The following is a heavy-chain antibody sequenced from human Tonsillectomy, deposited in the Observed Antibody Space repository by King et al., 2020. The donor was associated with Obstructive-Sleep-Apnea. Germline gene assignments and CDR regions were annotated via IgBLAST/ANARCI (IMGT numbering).Heavy chain of an antibody. CDR3: ARDVQIAARGN. V-gene: IGHV3-66*01. CDR2: MYSGGST. CDR1: GFTVSSNY. J-gene: IGHJ4*02. Sequence: DVQLVESGGGLVQPGGSLRLSCASSGFTVSSNYVSWGRQAPGKGLEWVSVMYSGGSTYYADSVKGRFTISRDNSKNTLYLQMDSLRAEDTAVYYCARDVQIAARGNWGQGTLVTVSS. D-gene: IGHD6-6*01.